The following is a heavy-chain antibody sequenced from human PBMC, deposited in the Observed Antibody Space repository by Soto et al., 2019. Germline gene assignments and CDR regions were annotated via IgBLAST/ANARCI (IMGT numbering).Heavy chain of an antibody. CDR2: IYYSGST. J-gene: IGHJ5*02. Sequence: PSETLSLTCTVSGGSVSSYYWSWNRQSPGKGLEWIGYIYYSGSTNYNPSLKSRVTISVDTSKNQFSLKLSSVTAADTAVSYCAGLVKVGIFGPNWFDPWGQGTLVTVSA. D-gene: IGHD3-3*01. CDR1: GGSVSSYY. CDR3: AGLVKVGIFGPNWFDP. V-gene: IGHV4-59*02.